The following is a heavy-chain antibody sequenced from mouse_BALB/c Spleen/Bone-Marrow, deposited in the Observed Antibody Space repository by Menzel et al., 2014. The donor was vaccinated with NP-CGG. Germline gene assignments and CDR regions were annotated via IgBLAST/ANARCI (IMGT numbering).Heavy chain of an antibody. Sequence: QVHVKQSGAELVKPGASVKMSCKAFGYTFTTYPIEWMKQNHGKSLEWIGNFHPYNDDTKYNKKFKDKAKLTVEKSSTTFFLELSRLTSYDSAVYFWARGGGFAYWGQGTPVTVSA. CDR3: ARGGGFAY. CDR2: FHPYNDDT. CDR1: GYTFTTYP. V-gene: IGHV1-47*01. J-gene: IGHJ3*01.